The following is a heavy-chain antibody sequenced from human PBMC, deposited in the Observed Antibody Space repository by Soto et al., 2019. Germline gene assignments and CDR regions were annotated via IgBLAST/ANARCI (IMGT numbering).Heavy chain of an antibody. CDR2: IYATGTT. Sequence: NPSETLSLICTVSGAYISDFYWSWIRKRARKGLEPIGRIYATGTTDYNPSLKIRVMMSVDTSKKQFPLKLRSVTAADTDVYYCVRGGTKTLRDGFDPWGQGISVTVSS. D-gene: IGHD1-1*01. V-gene: IGHV4-4*07. CDR3: VRGGTKTLRDGFDP. CDR1: GAYISDFY. J-gene: IGHJ5*02.